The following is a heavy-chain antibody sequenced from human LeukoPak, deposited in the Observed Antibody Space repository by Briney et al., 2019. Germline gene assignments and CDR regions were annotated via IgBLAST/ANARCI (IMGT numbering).Heavy chain of an antibody. D-gene: IGHD3-22*01. Sequence: SETLSLTCLVYGGFFSCYYWSWIRQPPGKGLEWIGEINHRGSTNYNPCLKSRVTIPQDQSKNQFSLKLRSVTAASTAVYCVARGRGIVVVNRRNNWFNPWGKGTRVTVSS. V-gene: IGHV4-34*01. J-gene: IGHJ5*02. CDR1: GGFFSCYY. CDR3: ARGRGIVVVNRRNNWFNP. CDR2: INHRGST.